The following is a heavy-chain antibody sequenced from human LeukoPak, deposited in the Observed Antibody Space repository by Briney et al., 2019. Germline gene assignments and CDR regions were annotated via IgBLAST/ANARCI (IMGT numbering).Heavy chain of an antibody. Sequence: PSETLSLTCTVSGGSISSYYWSWIRQPPGKGLEWIGYISYSGSTNYNPSLKRRVTISVDTSKNQFSLKLTSVTAADTALYYCARQRDTASVGAFDIWGQGTMVTVSS. CDR2: ISYSGST. V-gene: IGHV4-59*08. CDR1: GGSISSYY. J-gene: IGHJ3*02. D-gene: IGHD5-18*01. CDR3: ARQRDTASVGAFDI.